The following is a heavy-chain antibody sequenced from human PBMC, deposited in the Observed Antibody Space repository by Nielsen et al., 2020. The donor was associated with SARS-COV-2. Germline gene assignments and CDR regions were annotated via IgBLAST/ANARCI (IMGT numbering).Heavy chain of an antibody. CDR2: INANTGKP. J-gene: IGHJ4*02. V-gene: IGHV7-4-1*02. D-gene: IGHD6-19*01. CDR3: ARDGMNSGWY. Sequence: ASVKVSCKASGYTFPDYAINWVRQAPGQGFEWMGWINANTGKPTYAQGFTGRLVLSLDTSVSTAYLQISSLKAEDTATYYCARDGMNSGWYWGQGTLVTVSS. CDR1: GYTFPDYA.